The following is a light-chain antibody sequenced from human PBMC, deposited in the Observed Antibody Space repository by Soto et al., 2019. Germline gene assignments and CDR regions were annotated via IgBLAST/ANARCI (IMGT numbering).Light chain of an antibody. CDR3: QSYDSSLSGWV. J-gene: IGLJ3*02. CDR2: GNS. CDR1: SSNIGAGYD. V-gene: IGLV1-40*01. Sequence: QLVLTQPPSVSGAPGQRVTISCTGSSSNIGAGYDVHWYQQLPGTAPKLLIYGNSNRPSGVPDRFSGSKSGTSASLAITGLQAEDEADYYRQSYDSSLSGWVFGGGTKVTVL.